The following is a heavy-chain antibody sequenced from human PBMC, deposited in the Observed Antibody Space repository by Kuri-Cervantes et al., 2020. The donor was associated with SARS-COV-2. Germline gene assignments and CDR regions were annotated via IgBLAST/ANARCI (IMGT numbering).Heavy chain of an antibody. D-gene: IGHD2-15*01. J-gene: IGHJ4*02. Sequence: SETLSLTCTVSGGSISSSSYYWGWIRQPPGKGLEWIGGIYYSGSTYYNPSLKSRVTISVDTSKNQFSLKLSSVTAADTAVYYCARQSDSVDYWGQGTRGTGSS. CDR2: IYYSGST. V-gene: IGHV4-39*01. CDR3: ARQSDSVDY. CDR1: GGSISSSSYY.